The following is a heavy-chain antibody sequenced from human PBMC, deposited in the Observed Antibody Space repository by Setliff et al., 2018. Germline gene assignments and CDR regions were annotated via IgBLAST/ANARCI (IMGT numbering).Heavy chain of an antibody. J-gene: IGHJ4*02. CDR1: GDSMNSGVYY. CDR2: IYSGGTT. D-gene: IGHD1-1*01. CDR3: ARTGTYRYFDY. V-gene: IGHV4-39*01. Sequence: SETLSLTCKVSGDSMNSGVYYWAWIRQPPGKGREWIGRIYSGGTTYYNSSRKSRVTISVDKSKSQFSLRLNSVTAADTAVYYCARTGTYRYFDYWGRGPLVTVSS.